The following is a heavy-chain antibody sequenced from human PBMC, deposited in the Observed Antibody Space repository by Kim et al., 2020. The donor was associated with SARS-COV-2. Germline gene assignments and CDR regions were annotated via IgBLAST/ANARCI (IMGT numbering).Heavy chain of an antibody. D-gene: IGHD2-2*01. CDR3: ARVNTQYCSSTSCRQNYYYYGVDF. CDR1: GGSFSTYA. J-gene: IGHJ6*02. V-gene: IGHV1-69*13. Sequence: SVKVSCKASGGSFSTYAISWVRQAPGQGLEWMGGIIPIFGAPNYAQKFQGRVTITADESTSTAYMELSSLRSEDTAVYYCARVNTQYCSSTSCRQNYYYYGVDFWGPGTTVTVS. CDR2: IIPIFGAP.